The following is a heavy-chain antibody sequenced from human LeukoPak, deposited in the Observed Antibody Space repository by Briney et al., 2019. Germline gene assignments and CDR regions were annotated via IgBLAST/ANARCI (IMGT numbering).Heavy chain of an antibody. CDR3: AREGSFTGYANWFDP. J-gene: IGHJ5*02. Sequence: SETLSLTCTVSGGSISSYYWSWIRQPPGKGLEWIGYIYYSGSTNYNPSLKSRVIISVDTSKNQFSLKLSSVTAADTAVYYCAREGSFTGYANWFDPWGQGTLVTVSS. CDR2: IYYSGST. D-gene: IGHD5-18*01. CDR1: GGSISSYY. V-gene: IGHV4-59*01.